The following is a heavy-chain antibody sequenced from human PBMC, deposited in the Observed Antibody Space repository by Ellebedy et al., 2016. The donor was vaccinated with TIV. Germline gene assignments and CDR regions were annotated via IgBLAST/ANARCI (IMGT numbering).Heavy chain of an antibody. D-gene: IGHD2-15*01. CDR1: GGSISGNTYY. CDR3: ARASRYASAFNY. J-gene: IGHJ4*02. CDR2: IYYSGST. V-gene: IGHV4-39*07. Sequence: SETLSLTCSVSGGSISGNTYYWGWIRQPPGTGLEWIGSIYYSGSTYYNPSLKSRVTISVDTSKNQFSLKLSSVTAADTAVYYCARASRYASAFNYWGQGTLVTVSS.